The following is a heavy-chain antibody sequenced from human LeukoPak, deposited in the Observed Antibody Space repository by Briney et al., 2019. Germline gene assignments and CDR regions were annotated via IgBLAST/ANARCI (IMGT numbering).Heavy chain of an antibody. J-gene: IGHJ4*02. CDR3: ARGYSSSFYQYFDS. CDR1: GFTFSTYS. CDR2: ISSSSRYI. D-gene: IGHD6-6*01. Sequence: PGGSLRLSCAASGFTFSTYSMNWVRQAPGRGLEWVSSISSSSRYIYYADSVKGRFTISRDDAENSLNLQMSSLRAEDTAVYYCARGYSSSFYQYFDSWGQGTLVTVSS. V-gene: IGHV3-21*01.